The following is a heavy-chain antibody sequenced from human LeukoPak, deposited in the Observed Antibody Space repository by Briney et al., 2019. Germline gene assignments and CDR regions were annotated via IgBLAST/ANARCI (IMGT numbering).Heavy chain of an antibody. J-gene: IGHJ4*02. Sequence: GGSLRLSCAASGFTFTSYWMTLVRQAPGKGLEWVANIKQDGSVKYYVDSVKGRFTISRDDAKNSLYLQMNSLRAEDTALYYCARDRRYCGSTNCVGLFDNWGQGTLVTVSS. V-gene: IGHV3-7*01. CDR2: IKQDGSVK. CDR3: ARDRRYCGSTNCVGLFDN. D-gene: IGHD2-2*01. CDR1: GFTFTSYW.